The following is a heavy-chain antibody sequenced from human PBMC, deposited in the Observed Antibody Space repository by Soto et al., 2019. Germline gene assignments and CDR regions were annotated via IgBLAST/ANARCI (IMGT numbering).Heavy chain of an antibody. CDR2: IIPILGIA. CDR1: GGTFSSYT. J-gene: IGHJ6*02. CDR3: ARGNGDSTYYYGFDV. Sequence: SVKVSCKASGGTFSSYTISWVRQAPGQGLEWMGRIIPILGIANYAQKFQGRVTITADKSTSTAYMELSSLRSEDTAVYYCARGNGDSTYYYGFDVWGQGTTVTVSS. V-gene: IGHV1-69*02. D-gene: IGHD2-21*02.